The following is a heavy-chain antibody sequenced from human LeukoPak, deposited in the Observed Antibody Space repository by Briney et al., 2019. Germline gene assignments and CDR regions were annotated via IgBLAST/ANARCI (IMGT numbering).Heavy chain of an antibody. J-gene: IGHJ5*02. CDR1: GGTFSSYA. Sequence: ASVKVSCTASGGTFSSYAISWVRQAPGQGLEWMGGIIPIFGTANYAQKFQGRVTITADESTSTAYMELSSLRSEDTAVYYCARLGGNTAMGYNWFDPWGQGTLVTVSS. CDR3: ARLGGNTAMGYNWFDP. D-gene: IGHD5-18*01. CDR2: IIPIFGTA. V-gene: IGHV1-69*13.